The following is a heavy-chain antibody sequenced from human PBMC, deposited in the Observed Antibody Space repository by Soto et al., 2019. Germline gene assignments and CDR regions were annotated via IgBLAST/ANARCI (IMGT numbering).Heavy chain of an antibody. CDR2: IIPIFGTA. CDR3: ARDKDTALKNYYYYYGMGV. V-gene: IGHV1-69*06. J-gene: IGHJ6*02. CDR1: GDTFTSYA. D-gene: IGHD5-18*01. Sequence: SVKVSFTASGDTFTSYAISWVRQAPGQGLEWMGGIIPIFGTANYAQKFQGRVTITADKSTSTAYMELSSLRSEDTAVYYCARDKDTALKNYYYYYGMGVWGQGTTVTVS.